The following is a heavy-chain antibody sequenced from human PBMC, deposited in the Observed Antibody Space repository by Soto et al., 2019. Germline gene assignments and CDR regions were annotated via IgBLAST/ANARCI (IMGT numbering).Heavy chain of an antibody. Sequence: PGGSLRLSCAASGFTFSSYAMHWVRQAPGKGLEWVAVISYDGSNKYYADSVKGRFTISRDNSKNTLYLQMNSLRAEDTAVYYCARCDPYTVEKLDYWGQGTLVTVSS. V-gene: IGHV3-30-3*01. CDR1: GFTFSSYA. CDR3: ARCDPYTVEKLDY. CDR2: ISYDGSNK. J-gene: IGHJ4*02.